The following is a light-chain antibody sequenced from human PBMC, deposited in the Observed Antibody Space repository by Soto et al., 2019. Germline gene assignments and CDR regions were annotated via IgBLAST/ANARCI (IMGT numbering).Light chain of an antibody. J-gene: IGKJ1*01. CDR3: QQYGSSGT. CDR2: DAS. V-gene: IGKV3-20*01. Sequence: EIVLTQSPDTLSLSPGERATLSCRASQSIRSERLAWYQQKPGQAPRLVIFDASNRATGIPDRFSGSGSGTDFTLTISRLEPGDFAVYYCQQYGSSGTFGQGTKVDIK. CDR1: QSIRSER.